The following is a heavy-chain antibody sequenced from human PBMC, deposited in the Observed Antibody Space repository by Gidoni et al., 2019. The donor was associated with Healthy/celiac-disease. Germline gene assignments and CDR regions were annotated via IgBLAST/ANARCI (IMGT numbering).Heavy chain of an antibody. CDR3: ARDLWGSTGFDY. J-gene: IGHJ4*02. CDR2: LYYSGST. Sequence: QVQLQESGPGLVKPSETLSLTCTVSGGSISSYYWSWIRQPPGKGLEWIGYLYYSGSTNYNPSLKSRVTISVDTSKNQFSLKLSSVTAADTAVYYCARDLWGSTGFDYWGQGTLVTVSS. V-gene: IGHV4-59*01. D-gene: IGHD3-16*01. CDR1: GGSISSYY.